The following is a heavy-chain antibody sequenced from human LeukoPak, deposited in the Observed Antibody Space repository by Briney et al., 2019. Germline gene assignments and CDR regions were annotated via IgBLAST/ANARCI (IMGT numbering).Heavy chain of an antibody. CDR1: GFTFSAYE. Sequence: GGSLRLSCAASGFTFSAYEMNWVRQAPGKGLEWLAYITSDNTVHYADSVKGRFTISRDNTKNSLYLQMNSLRAEDTATYYCARDGTPMTATGWVYFDQWGQGTLVTVSS. J-gene: IGHJ4*02. CDR2: ITSDNTV. CDR3: ARDGTPMTATGWVYFDQ. V-gene: IGHV3-48*03. D-gene: IGHD6-13*01.